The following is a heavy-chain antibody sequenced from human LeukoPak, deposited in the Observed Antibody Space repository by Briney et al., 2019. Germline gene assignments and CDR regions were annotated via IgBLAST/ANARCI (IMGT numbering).Heavy chain of an antibody. D-gene: IGHD4-17*01. Sequence: SETLSLTCTVSGGSISSSSYYWGWIRQPPGKGLEWIGSIYYSGSTYYNPSLKSRVTISVDTSKNQFSLKLSSVTAADTAVYYCARHRRTTVTTNNWFDPWGQGTLVTVSS. CDR2: IYYSGST. CDR3: ARHRRTTVTTNNWFDP. V-gene: IGHV4-39*01. J-gene: IGHJ5*02. CDR1: GGSISSSSYY.